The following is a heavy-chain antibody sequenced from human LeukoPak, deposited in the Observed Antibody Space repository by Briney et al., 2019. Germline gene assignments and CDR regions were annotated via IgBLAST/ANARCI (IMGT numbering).Heavy chain of an antibody. CDR1: GFTFSSYA. CDR3: ARVLSRYSNYPPFDY. D-gene: IGHD4-11*01. V-gene: IGHV3-30*01. CDR2: ISYDGSNK. Sequence: GRSLRLSCAASGFTFSSYAMHWVRQAPGKGLEWVAVISYDGSNKYYADSVKGRFTISRDNSKNTLYLQMNSLRAEDTAVYYCARVLSRYSNYPPFDYWGQGTLVTVSS. J-gene: IGHJ4*02.